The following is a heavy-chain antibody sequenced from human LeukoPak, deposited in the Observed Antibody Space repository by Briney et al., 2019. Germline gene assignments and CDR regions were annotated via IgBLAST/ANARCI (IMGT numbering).Heavy chain of an antibody. CDR3: ASATDMSTITNFGY. Sequence: GASVKVSCKASGYTFTSYAMNWVRQAPGQGLEWMGWIDTNTGNPTYAQGFTGRFVFSLDTSVSTAYLQTSSLKAEDTAVYYCASATDMSTITNFGYWGQGTLVTVSS. J-gene: IGHJ4*02. CDR1: GYTFTSYA. V-gene: IGHV7-4-1*02. D-gene: IGHD5-24*01. CDR2: IDTNTGNP.